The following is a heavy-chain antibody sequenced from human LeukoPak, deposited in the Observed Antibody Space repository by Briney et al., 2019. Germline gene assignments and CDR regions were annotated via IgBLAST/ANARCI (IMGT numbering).Heavy chain of an antibody. CDR1: GLSLGTYN. Sequence: GSLXXXCAASGLSLGTYNMNWVRQAPGKGLEWVASITYRSDYIYYADSVKGRFTISRDNARKSVYLQMNSLRAEDTALYFCARDQGGVVPVAILIFHYYYMDVWGKGTTVIVSS. J-gene: IGHJ6*03. CDR3: ARDQGGVVPVAILIFHYYYMDV. CDR2: ITYRSDYI. V-gene: IGHV3-21*01. D-gene: IGHD2-2*02.